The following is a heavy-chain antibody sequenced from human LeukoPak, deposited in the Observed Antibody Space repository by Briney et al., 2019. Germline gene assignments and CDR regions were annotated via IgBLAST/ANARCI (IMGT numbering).Heavy chain of an antibody. D-gene: IGHD3-22*01. J-gene: IGHJ6*02. CDR1: GDSVSSNSAA. V-gene: IGHV6-1*01. CDR2: AYYRSKWYN. CDR3: ARGYDSSGYYLYYYYGMDV. Sequence: SQTLSLTCAISGDSVSSNSAAWNWIRQSPSRGLEWLGRAYYRSKWYNDYAVSVKSRITINPDTSKNQFSLQLNSVTPEDTAVCYCARGYDSSGYYLYYYYGMDVWGQGTTVTVSS.